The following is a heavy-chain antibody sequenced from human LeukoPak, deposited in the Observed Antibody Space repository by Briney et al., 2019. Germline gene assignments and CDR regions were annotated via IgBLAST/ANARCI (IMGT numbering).Heavy chain of an antibody. Sequence: SETLSLTCAVYGGSFSGYYWSWIRQPPGKGLEWIGEINHSGSTNYNPSLKSRVTISVDTSENQFSLKLSSVTAADTAVYYCARVRDTIFGVPRYFQHWGQGTLVTVSS. D-gene: IGHD3-3*01. V-gene: IGHV4-34*01. J-gene: IGHJ1*01. CDR3: ARVRDTIFGVPRYFQH. CDR2: INHSGST. CDR1: GGSFSGYY.